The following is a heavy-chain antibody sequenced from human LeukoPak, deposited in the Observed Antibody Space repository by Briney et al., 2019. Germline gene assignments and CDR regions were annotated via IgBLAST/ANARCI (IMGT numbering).Heavy chain of an antibody. CDR1: GGSISSYY. D-gene: IGHD5-18*01. Sequence: SETLSLTCTVSGGSISSYYWSWIRQSPGKGLECIGYIHYTGSTNYNPSLKSRVTISVETSKNQFSLKLKSVTAADTAVYYCAKAAAMVLPLFDYWGQGTLVTVSS. J-gene: IGHJ4*02. CDR3: AKAAAMVLPLFDY. V-gene: IGHV4-59*01. CDR2: IHYTGST.